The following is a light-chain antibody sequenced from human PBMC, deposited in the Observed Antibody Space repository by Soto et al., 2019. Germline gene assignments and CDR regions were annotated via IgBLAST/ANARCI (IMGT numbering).Light chain of an antibody. CDR1: SSNIGSNT. CDR2: TNN. Sequence: QSVLTQPPSASGTPGQRVTISCSGSSSNIGSNTVNWYQQLPGTAPKLLIYTNNQRPSGVPDQFSGSKSGTSASLAISGLQSEDEADYYCAAWDDSLSVVFGGGTKLTVL. J-gene: IGLJ2*01. CDR3: AAWDDSLSVV. V-gene: IGLV1-44*01.